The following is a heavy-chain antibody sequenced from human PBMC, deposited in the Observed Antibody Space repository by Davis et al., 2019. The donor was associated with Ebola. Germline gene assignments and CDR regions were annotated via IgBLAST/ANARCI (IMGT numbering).Heavy chain of an antibody. Sequence: GESLKISCAASGFTFSSYAMSWVRQAPGKGLEWVAVISYDGSNKYYADSVKGRFTISRDNSKNTLYLQMNSLRAEDTAVYYCAGSDSNYLYYYGMDVWGQGTTVTVSS. V-gene: IGHV3-30-3*01. D-gene: IGHD4-11*01. CDR3: AGSDSNYLYYYGMDV. CDR1: GFTFSSYA. J-gene: IGHJ6*02. CDR2: ISYDGSNK.